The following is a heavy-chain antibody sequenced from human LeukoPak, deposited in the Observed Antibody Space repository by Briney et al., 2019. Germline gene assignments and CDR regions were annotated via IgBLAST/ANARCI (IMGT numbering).Heavy chain of an antibody. J-gene: IGHJ4*02. D-gene: IGHD1-26*01. Sequence: GGSLRLSCAASGFTFSSYEMNWVRQAPGKGLEWVSYISSSGSTIYYADSVKGRFTISRDNAKNSLYLQMDSLRAEDTAVYYCARGVGAPVSHWGQGTLVTVSS. V-gene: IGHV3-48*03. CDR1: GFTFSSYE. CDR2: ISSSGSTI. CDR3: ARGVGAPVSH.